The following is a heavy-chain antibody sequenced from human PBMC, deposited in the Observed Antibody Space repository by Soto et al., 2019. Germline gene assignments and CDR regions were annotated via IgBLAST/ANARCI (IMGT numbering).Heavy chain of an antibody. Sequence: SETLSLTCTVSGGSVSSGSYYWSWIRQPPGKGLEWIGFIYYSGSTNYNPSLKSRVTISVDTSKNQFSLQLSSVTAADTAIYYCAREEKVARDRGVVTLAAYLYWGQGTVVTVSS. D-gene: IGHD3-10*01. CDR1: GGSVSSGSYY. CDR3: AREEKVARDRGVVTLAAYLY. J-gene: IGHJ4*02. CDR2: IYYSGST. V-gene: IGHV4-61*01.